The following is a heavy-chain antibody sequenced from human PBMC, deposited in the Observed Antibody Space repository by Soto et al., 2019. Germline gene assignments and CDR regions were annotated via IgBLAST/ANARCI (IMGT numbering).Heavy chain of an antibody. V-gene: IGHV3-21*01. CDR1: GFTFSSYS. CDR3: ARDPVGSFYYMDV. D-gene: IGHD3-10*01. Sequence: GGSLRLSCAASGFTFSSYSMNWVRQAPGKGLEWVSSISSSSSYIYYADSVKGRFTISRDNAKNSLYLQMNSLRAEDTAVYYCARDPVGSFYYMDVWGKGTTVTVSS. CDR2: ISSSSSYI. J-gene: IGHJ6*03.